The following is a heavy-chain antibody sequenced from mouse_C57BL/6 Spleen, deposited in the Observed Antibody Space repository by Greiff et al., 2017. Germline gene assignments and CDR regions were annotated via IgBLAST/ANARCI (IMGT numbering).Heavy chain of an antibody. Sequence: EVQVVESGGDLVKPGGSLKLSCAASGFTFSSYGMSWVRQTPDKRLEWVATISSGGSYTYYPDSVKGRFTISRDNAKNTLYQQMSSLKSEDTAMYYCARGGDGYYFDYWGQGTTLTVSS. CDR1: GFTFSSYG. V-gene: IGHV5-6*01. D-gene: IGHD2-3*01. CDR3: ARGGDGYYFDY. J-gene: IGHJ2*01. CDR2: ISSGGSYT.